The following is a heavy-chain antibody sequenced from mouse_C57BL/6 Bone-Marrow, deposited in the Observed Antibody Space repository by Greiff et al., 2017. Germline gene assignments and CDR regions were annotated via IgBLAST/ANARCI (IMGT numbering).Heavy chain of an antibody. CDR1: GFSLTSYG. CDR3: ARETGTGYFDD. CDR2: IWSGGST. Sequence: QVQLQQSGPGLVQPSQSLSITCTVSGFSLTSYGVHWVRQSPGKGLEWLGVIWSGGSTDSTAAFISRLSISKDNSKGQVFFKMNRLQADDTAIYYCARETGTGYFDDWGKGTTLTVSS. J-gene: IGHJ2*01. V-gene: IGHV2-2*01. D-gene: IGHD4-1*01.